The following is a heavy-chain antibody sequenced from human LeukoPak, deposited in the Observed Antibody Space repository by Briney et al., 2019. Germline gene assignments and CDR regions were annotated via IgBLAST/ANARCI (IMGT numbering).Heavy chain of an antibody. Sequence: SETLSLTCAVYGGSFSGYYWSWIRQPPGKGLEWIGEINHSGSTNYNPSLKSQVTISVDTSKNQFSLKLSSVTAADTAVYYCARASITIFGARDWFDPWGQGTLVTVSS. J-gene: IGHJ5*02. CDR2: INHSGST. CDR1: GGSFSGYY. D-gene: IGHD3-3*01. CDR3: ARASITIFGARDWFDP. V-gene: IGHV4-34*01.